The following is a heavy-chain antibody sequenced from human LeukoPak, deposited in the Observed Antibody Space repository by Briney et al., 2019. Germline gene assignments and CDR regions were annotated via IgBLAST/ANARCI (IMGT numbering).Heavy chain of an antibody. V-gene: IGHV4-59*12. CDR1: GASITDFY. CDR3: ARVTTVTTGAHYYYYYMDV. CDR2: IRYGGRT. J-gene: IGHJ6*03. Sequence: PSETLSLTCTVSGASITDFYYYWIRQSPGKGLESIGHIRYGGRTNYNPSLESRLTISLDTSKNQFSLKLSSVTAADTAVYYCARVTTVTTGAHYYYYYMDVWGKGTTVTVSS. D-gene: IGHD4-17*01.